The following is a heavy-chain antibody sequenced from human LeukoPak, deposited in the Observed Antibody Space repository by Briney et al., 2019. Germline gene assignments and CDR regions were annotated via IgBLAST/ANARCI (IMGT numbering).Heavy chain of an antibody. CDR2: LIPIFGTA. Sequence: SVQVSCNASGGTFRIYAISWVRQAPGQGLEWMGGLIPIFGTANYAQKFQGRVTITTDESTSTAYMELSSLRSEDTAVYYCARGDAEMATTSGFDYWGQGTLVTVSS. J-gene: IGHJ4*02. V-gene: IGHV1-69*05. CDR3: ARGDAEMATTSGFDY. D-gene: IGHD5-24*01. CDR1: GGTFRIYA.